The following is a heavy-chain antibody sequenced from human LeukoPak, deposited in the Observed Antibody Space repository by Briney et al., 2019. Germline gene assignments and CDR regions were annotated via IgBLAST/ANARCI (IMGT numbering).Heavy chain of an antibody. Sequence: PSETLSLTCAVYGGSFSGYYWSWIRQPPGKGLEWIGYIYYSGSTNYNPSLKSRVTISVDTSKNQFSLKLSSVTAADTAVYYCARVVAAAGTGRAGFDPWGQGTLVTVSS. J-gene: IGHJ5*02. CDR1: GGSFSGYY. V-gene: IGHV4-59*01. CDR2: IYYSGST. D-gene: IGHD6-13*01. CDR3: ARVVAAAGTGRAGFDP.